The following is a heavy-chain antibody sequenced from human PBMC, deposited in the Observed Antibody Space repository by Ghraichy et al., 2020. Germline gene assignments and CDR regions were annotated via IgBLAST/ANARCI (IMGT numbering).Heavy chain of an antibody. CDR3: VRDYKAIPLGTGESFFDY. CDR1: GFTFSSYA. D-gene: IGHD7-27*01. V-gene: IGHV3-23*01. CDR2: IIETGTST. J-gene: IGHJ4*02. Sequence: GGSLRLSCAASGFTFSSYAMSWVRQAPGKGLEWVSGIIETGTSTYYADSVKGRFTISRDNSRSTLCLQMNSLTAEDTAVYYCVRDYKAIPLGTGESFFDYWGQGTLVSVSS.